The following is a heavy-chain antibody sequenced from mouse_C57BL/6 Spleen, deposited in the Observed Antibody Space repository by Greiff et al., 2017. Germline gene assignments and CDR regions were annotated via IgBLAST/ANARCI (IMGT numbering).Heavy chain of an antibody. D-gene: IGHD1-1*01. CDR1: GYAFSSSW. CDR2: IYPGDGDT. J-gene: IGHJ2*01. Sequence: QVQLQQSGPELVKPGASVKISCKASGYAFSSSWMNWVKQRPGKGLEWVGRIYPGDGDTNYNGKFKGQATLTADKSSSTAYVQLSSLTSEDSAVYFCAREGDYYGSFDYWGQGTTLTVSS. CDR3: AREGDYYGSFDY. V-gene: IGHV1-82*01.